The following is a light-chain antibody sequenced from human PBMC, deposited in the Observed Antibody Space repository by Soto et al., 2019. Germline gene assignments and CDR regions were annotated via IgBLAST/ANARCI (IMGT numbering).Light chain of an antibody. V-gene: IGLV1-40*01. CDR2: GNS. CDR3: QSYDSSLSGRV. Sequence: QSALTQPPSVSGAPGQRVTISCTGSSSNIGAGYGVHGYQQLPGTAPKLLIYGNSNRPSGVPDRFSGSKSGTSASLAITGLQAEDETDYYCQSYDSSLSGRVFGGGTKLTVL. J-gene: IGLJ3*02. CDR1: SSNIGAGYG.